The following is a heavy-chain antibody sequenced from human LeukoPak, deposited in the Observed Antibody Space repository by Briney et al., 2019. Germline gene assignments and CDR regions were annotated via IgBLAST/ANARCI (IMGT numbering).Heavy chain of an antibody. CDR2: ISGSAHKI. Sequence: GSLRLSCVVSGFTFSDYATSWVRQAPEKGLDWVSVISGSAHKIRYADSVKGRFTISRDNSENTVYLQMNNLRAEDTALYYCAGRPTGYSSGYVYWGQGALVTVSS. J-gene: IGHJ4*02. D-gene: IGHD5-18*01. CDR3: AGRPTGYSSGYVY. V-gene: IGHV3-23*01. CDR1: GFTFSDYA.